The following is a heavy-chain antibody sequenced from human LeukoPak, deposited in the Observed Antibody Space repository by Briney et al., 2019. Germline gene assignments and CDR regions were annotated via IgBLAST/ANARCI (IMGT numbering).Heavy chain of an antibody. Sequence: SEILSLTCIVSGGSISGPYWNWFRQPPGEGLEWIGYMRSDGSTNYNPSLKSRVTISVDTSKNQFSPKLSSVTAADTAVYYCASSPWYSSSWYGNWFDPWGQGTLVTVSP. J-gene: IGHJ5*02. CDR2: MRSDGST. CDR1: GGSISGPY. D-gene: IGHD6-13*01. CDR3: ASSPWYSSSWYGNWFDP. V-gene: IGHV4-59*11.